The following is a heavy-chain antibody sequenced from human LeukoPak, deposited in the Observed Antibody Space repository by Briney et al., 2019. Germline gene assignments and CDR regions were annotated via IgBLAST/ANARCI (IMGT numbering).Heavy chain of an antibody. V-gene: IGHV4-34*01. J-gene: IGHJ5*02. D-gene: IGHD3-22*01. CDR1: GGSFSGYY. Sequence: SETLSLTCAVYGGSFSGYYWSRIRQPPGKGLEWIGEINHSGSTNYNPSLKSRVTISVDTSKNQFSLKLSSVTAADTAVYYCARLPDSSGYYYVNAWGQGTLVTVSS. CDR3: ARLPDSSGYYYVNA. CDR2: INHSGST.